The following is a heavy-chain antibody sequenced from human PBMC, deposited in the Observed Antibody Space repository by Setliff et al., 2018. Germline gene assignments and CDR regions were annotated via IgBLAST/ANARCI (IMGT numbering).Heavy chain of an antibody. D-gene: IGHD1-1*01. CDR1: GYTFTDYF. J-gene: IGHJ4*02. Sequence: GASVKVSCKTSGYTFTDYFLHWVRQAPGQGLEWLGWINPDSGDTNLAQKFQGRVTMTRDTSINTAYMEVSRLRSDDTGVYYCARAGISSEIYWGQGTLVTVSS. CDR2: INPDSGDT. CDR3: ARAGISSEIY. V-gene: IGHV1-2*02.